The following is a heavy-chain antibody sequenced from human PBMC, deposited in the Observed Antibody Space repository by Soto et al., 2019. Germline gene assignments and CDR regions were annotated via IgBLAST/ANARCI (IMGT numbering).Heavy chain of an antibody. CDR2: TYYRSKWFH. V-gene: IGHV6-1*01. Sequence: QGQLQQSGPGLVKPSQTLSLTCAISGDSVSSDITFWNWIRQSPSRGLEWLGRTYYRSKWFHDYAASVKSRITINPDTSKNQFSLELNSMTPEDTAVYYCARGNALDVWGQGTVVTVSS. D-gene: IGHD3-10*01. J-gene: IGHJ3*01. CDR3: ARGNALDV. CDR1: GDSVSSDITF.